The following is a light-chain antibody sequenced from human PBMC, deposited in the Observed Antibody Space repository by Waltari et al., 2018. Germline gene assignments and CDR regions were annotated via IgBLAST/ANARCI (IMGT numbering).Light chain of an antibody. V-gene: IGKV3-20*01. CDR2: VAS. J-gene: IGKJ1*01. CDR1: QSVGRT. Sequence: EIVLTQSPGTLSLSPGERATLACRASQSVGRTLAWYQQKPGRAPRLLIFVASSRASGIPDRFSGRGSGADFNLTISRLEPEDFAVYYCQHYVRLPATFGQGTKVEIK. CDR3: QHYVRLPAT.